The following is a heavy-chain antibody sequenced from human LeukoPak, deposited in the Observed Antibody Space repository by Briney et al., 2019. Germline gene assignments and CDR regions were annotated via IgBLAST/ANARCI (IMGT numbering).Heavy chain of an antibody. CDR1: GFTFSSYA. CDR2: ISSNGGST. V-gene: IGHV3-64D*06. D-gene: IGHD2-2*02. Sequence: GGSLRLSCSASGFTFSSYAMHWVRQAPGKGLEYVSAISSNGGSTYYADSVKGRFTISRDNSKNTLYLQMSSLRAEDTAAYYCVRDYCSSTSCYMGYFQHWGQGTLVTVSS. J-gene: IGHJ1*01. CDR3: VRDYCSSTSCYMGYFQH.